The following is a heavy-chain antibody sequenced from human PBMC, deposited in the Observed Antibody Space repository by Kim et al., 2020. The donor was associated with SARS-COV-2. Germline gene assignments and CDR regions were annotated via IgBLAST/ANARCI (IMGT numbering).Heavy chain of an antibody. J-gene: IGHJ4*02. V-gene: IGHV3-15*01. D-gene: IGHD1-1*01. CDR2: IKSKTDGGTT. CDR3: TTGYNWNDELRLYFDY. CDR1: GFTFSNAW. Sequence: GGSLRLSCAASGFTFSNAWMSWVRQAPGKGLEWVGRIKSKTDGGTTDYAAPVKGRFTISRDDSKNTLYLQMNSLKTEDTAVYYCTTGYNWNDELRLYFDYWGQGTLVTVSS.